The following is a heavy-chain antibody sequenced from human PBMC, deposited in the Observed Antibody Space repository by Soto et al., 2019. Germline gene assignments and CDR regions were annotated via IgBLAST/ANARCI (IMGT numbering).Heavy chain of an antibody. CDR3: ARHSHYFDSSGYLRSTRFDY. CDR2: INHSGST. Sequence: SETLSLTCAVYGGSLSGYYWSWIRQPPGKGLEWIGEINHSGSTNYNPSLRSRVTISVDTSANQFSLKLSSMTAADTAVYHCARHSHYFDSSGYLRSTRFDYWGQGILVTVSS. CDR1: GGSLSGYY. J-gene: IGHJ4*02. V-gene: IGHV4-34*01. D-gene: IGHD3-22*01.